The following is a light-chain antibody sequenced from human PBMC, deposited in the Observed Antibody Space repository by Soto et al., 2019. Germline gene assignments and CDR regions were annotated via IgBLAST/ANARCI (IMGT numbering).Light chain of an antibody. CDR2: AAS. CDR1: QSISSY. Sequence: DIQMTQSPSSLSASVGDRVTITCRASQSISSYLNWYQQKPGKAPKVLISAASNLQSGVPSRFSGSASGTVFTLTISSLQPEDFATYFCQQSYTLSPLTFGRGTKVDIK. V-gene: IGKV1-39*01. J-gene: IGKJ4*01. CDR3: QQSYTLSPLT.